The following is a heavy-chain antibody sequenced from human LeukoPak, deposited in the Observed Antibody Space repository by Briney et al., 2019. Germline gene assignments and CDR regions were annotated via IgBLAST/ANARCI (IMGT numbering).Heavy chain of an antibody. CDR3: ARGPPNITIFGVVFSFDY. CDR2: INPSGGST. CDR1: GYTFTSYY. Sequence: GASVKVSCKASGYTFTSYYMHWVRQAPGQGLEWMGIINPSGGSTSYAQKFQGRVTMTRDTSTSTVYMELSSLRSEDTAVYYCARGPPNITIFGVVFSFDYWGQGTLVTVSS. D-gene: IGHD3-3*01. V-gene: IGHV1-46*01. J-gene: IGHJ4*02.